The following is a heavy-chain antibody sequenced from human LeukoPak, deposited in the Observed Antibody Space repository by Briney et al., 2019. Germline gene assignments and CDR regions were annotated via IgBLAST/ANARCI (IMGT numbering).Heavy chain of an antibody. J-gene: IGHJ4*02. CDR1: GFTFSSHA. V-gene: IGHV3-30*01. CDR3: ARDRASSTSCPDY. CDR2: ISYDGSNK. D-gene: IGHD2-2*01. Sequence: PGGSLRLSCAASGFTFSSHAMHWVRQAPGKGLEWVAVISYDGSNKYYADSVKGRFTISRDNSKNTLYLQMNSLRAEDTAVYYCARDRASSTSCPDYWGQGTLVTVSS.